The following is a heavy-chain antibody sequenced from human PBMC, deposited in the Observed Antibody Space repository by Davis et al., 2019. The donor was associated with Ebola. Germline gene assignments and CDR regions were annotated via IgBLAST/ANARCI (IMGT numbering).Heavy chain of an antibody. D-gene: IGHD2-2*01. V-gene: IGHV4-4*02. J-gene: IGHJ6*02. CDR3: ARVSYCSSTSCFLYYYYGMDV. CDR1: GGSISSSNW. CDR2: IYHSGST. Sequence: MPGGSLRLSCAVSGGSISSSNWWSWVRQPPGKGLEWIGEIYHSGSTNYNPSLKSRVTISVDTSKNQFSLKLSSVTAADTAVYYCARVSYCSSTSCFLYYYYGMDVWGQGTTVTVSS.